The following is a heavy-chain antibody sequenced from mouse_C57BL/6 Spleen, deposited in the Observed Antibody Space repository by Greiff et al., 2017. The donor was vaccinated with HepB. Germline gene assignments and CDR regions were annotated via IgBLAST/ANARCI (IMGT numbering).Heavy chain of an antibody. CDR3: ARRSYSNYDAMDY. CDR1: GYTFTDHT. J-gene: IGHJ4*01. Sequence: VQLQQSDAELVKPGASVKISCKVSGYTFTDHTIHWMKQRPEQGLEWIGYIYPRDGSTKYNEKFKGKATLTADKSSSTADMQRNSLTSADSAVYFCARRSYSNYDAMDYWGQGTSVTVSS. V-gene: IGHV1-78*01. CDR2: IYPRDGST. D-gene: IGHD2-5*01.